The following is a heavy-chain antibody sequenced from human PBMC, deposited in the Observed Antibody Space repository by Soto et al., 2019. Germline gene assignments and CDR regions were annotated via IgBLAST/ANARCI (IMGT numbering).Heavy chain of an antibody. D-gene: IGHD3-3*01. J-gene: IGHJ4*02. CDR1: GFTFSSYA. CDR3: ARDKYDFWSGFPPRFDY. V-gene: IGHV3-30-3*01. CDR2: ISYDGSNK. Sequence: PGGSLRLSCAASGFTFSSYAMHWVRQAPGKGLEWVAVISYDGSNKYYADSVKGRFTTSRDNSKNTLYLQMNSLRAEDTAVYYCARDKYDFWSGFPPRFDYWGQGTLVTVSS.